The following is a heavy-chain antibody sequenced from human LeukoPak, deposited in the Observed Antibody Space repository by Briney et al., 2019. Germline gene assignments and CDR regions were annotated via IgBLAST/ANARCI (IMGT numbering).Heavy chain of an antibody. J-gene: IGHJ3*02. Sequence: SETLSLTCTVSGGSISSYYWSWIRQPPGKGLEWIGYIYYSGSTNYNPSLKSRVTISVDTSKNQFSLKLRSVTAADTAVYYCARYTAMVAFHAHGFDIWGKGAMVTVS. CDR1: GGSISSYY. V-gene: IGHV4-59*01. CDR2: IYYSGST. CDR3: ARYTAMVAFHAHGFDI. D-gene: IGHD5-18*01.